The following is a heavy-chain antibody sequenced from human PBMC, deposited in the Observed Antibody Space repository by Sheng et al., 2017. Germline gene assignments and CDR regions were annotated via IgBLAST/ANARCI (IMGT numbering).Heavy chain of an antibody. V-gene: IGHV1-69*01. CDR2: ITPIFGTT. CDR1: GGTSNNYA. D-gene: IGHD3-22*01. J-gene: IGHJ4*02. CDR3: ANEYDYDSTGYFHFDY. Sequence: HVQLVQSGAEVRKPGSSVKISCQASGGTSNNYAISWVRQAPGQGLEWMGGITPIFGTTKYAQKFQGRVTISADEITKTAYMELSSLRSDDTAVYYCANEYDYDSTGYFHFDYWVPGNPGHRLL.